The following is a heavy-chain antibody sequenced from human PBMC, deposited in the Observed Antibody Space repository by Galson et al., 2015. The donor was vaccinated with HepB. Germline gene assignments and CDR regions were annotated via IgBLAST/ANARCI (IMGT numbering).Heavy chain of an antibody. Sequence: PALVKPPQTLTLTCTFSGFSLSTSGMCVSWIRQPPGKALEWLARIDWDDDKYYSTSLKTRLTISKDTSKNQVVLTMTNMDPVDTATYYCARIRWGGAAAGFIYWGQGTLVTVSS. CDR3: ARIRWGGAAAGFIY. J-gene: IGHJ4*02. V-gene: IGHV2-70*11. CDR1: GFSLSTSGMC. D-gene: IGHD6-13*01. CDR2: IDWDDDK.